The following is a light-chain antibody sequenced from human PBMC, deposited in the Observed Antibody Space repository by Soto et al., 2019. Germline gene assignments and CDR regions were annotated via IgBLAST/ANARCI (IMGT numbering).Light chain of an antibody. CDR2: SNN. V-gene: IGLV1-44*01. CDR3: ATWDDSLNGYV. J-gene: IGLJ1*01. Sequence: QSVLTQPPSVSATPGQRVTISCSGTNSNIGSNTIAWYQQLPGTAPKRLIHSNNQRPSGVPDRFSASKSGTSASLAISGLQSEDEADYYCATWDDSLNGYVFGTGTKVTV. CDR1: NSNIGSNT.